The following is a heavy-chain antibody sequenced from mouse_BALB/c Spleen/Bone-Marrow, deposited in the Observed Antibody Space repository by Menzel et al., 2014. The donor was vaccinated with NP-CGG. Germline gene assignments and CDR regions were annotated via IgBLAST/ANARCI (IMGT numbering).Heavy chain of an antibody. Sequence: VKLMESGPGLVAPSQSLSITCTVSGFSLTSYGVHWVRQPPGKGLEWLGVIWAGGSTNYNSALMSRLSISKDNSKSQVFLKMNSLQTDDTAMYYCAREATMITWLAYWGQGTLVTVSA. D-gene: IGHD2-4*01. CDR1: GFSLTSYG. CDR3: AREATMITWLAY. V-gene: IGHV2-9*02. J-gene: IGHJ3*01. CDR2: IWAGGST.